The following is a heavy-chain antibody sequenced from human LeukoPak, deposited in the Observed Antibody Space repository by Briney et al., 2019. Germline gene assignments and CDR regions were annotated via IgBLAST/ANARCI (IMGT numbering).Heavy chain of an antibody. D-gene: IGHD4-17*01. CDR2: VSYDGSET. CDR1: GYSFSTYG. CDR3: AHPRPIYSTVIPFEY. V-gene: IGHV3-30*03. Sequence: GGSLRLSCLVSGYSFSTYGMHWVRQAPGQGLEWVGVVSYDGSETYYGDSWTRRFTTARDNSRHTLYLQLNSLRVEDTAVYYFAHPRPIYSTVIPFEYWGQGTLVTVTS. J-gene: IGHJ4*02.